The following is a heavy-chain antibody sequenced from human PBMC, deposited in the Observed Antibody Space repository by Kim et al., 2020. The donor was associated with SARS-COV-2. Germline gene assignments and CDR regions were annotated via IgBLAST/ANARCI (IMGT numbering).Heavy chain of an antibody. CDR3: ARVEMATISP. CDR2: IYYSGST. CDR1: GGSISSGGYY. Sequence: SETLSLTCTVSGGSISSGGYYWSWIRQHPGKGLEWLGYIYYSGSTYYNPPLKSRVTISVDTSKNQFSLKLSSVTAADTAVYYCARVEMATISPWGQGTLVTVSS. V-gene: IGHV4-31*03. J-gene: IGHJ5*02. D-gene: IGHD5-12*01.